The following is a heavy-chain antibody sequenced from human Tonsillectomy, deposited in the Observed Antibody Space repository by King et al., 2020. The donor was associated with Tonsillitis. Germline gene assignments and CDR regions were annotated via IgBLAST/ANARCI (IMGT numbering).Heavy chain of an antibody. J-gene: IGHJ6*02. D-gene: IGHD3-22*01. CDR1: GYTFTGYY. V-gene: IGHV1-2*02. CDR3: ARAGDSRGYARDYYYYGMDV. CDR2: INPNSGGT. Sequence: VQLVQSGAEVKKPGASVKVSCKASGYTFTGYYMHWVRQAPGQGLEWMGWINPNSGGTNYAQKFQGRVTMTRDTSISTAYMELSRLRSDETAVYYCARAGDSRGYARDYYYYGMDVWGQGPTVTVSS.